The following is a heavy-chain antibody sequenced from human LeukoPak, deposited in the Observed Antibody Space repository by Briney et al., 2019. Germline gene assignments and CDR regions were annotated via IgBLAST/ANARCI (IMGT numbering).Heavy chain of an antibody. CDR2: INPNSGGT. Sequence: ASVKVSCKASGYTFTGYYVHWVRQAPGQGLEWMGWINPNSGGTNYAQKFQGRVTMTRDTSISTAYMELSRLRSDDTAVYYCARDRGVFDAFDIWGQGTMVTVSS. CDR1: GYTFTGYY. V-gene: IGHV1-2*02. CDR3: ARDRGVFDAFDI. J-gene: IGHJ3*02.